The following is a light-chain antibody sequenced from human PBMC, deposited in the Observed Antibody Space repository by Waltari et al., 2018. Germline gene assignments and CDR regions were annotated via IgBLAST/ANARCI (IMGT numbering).Light chain of an antibody. V-gene: IGLV2-11*01. CDR3: CSYAGSSSVV. CDR2: DVS. Sequence: QSALTQPRSVSGSPGQSVTISCTGTSSDVGGYNYVSWYQQHPGKAPKLMIYDVSKRPSRVPDGFSGAKSGNTASLTISGLQGEDEADYYCCSYAGSSSVVFGGGTKLTVL. CDR1: SSDVGGYNY. J-gene: IGLJ2*01.